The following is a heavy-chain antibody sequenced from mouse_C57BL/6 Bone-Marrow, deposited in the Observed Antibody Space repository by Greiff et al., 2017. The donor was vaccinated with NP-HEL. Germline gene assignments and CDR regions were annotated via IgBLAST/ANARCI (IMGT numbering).Heavy chain of an antibody. D-gene: IGHD1-1*01. J-gene: IGHJ4*01. CDR1: GYTFTSYW. V-gene: IGHV1-74*01. Sequence: QVQLKQPGAELVKPGASVKVSCKASGYTFTSYWMHWVKQRPGQGLEWIGRIHPSDSDTNYNQKFKGKATLTVDKSSSTAYMQLSSLTSEDSAVYYCAIPITTVVAPYAMDYWGQGTSGTVSS. CDR3: AIPITTVVAPYAMDY. CDR2: IHPSDSDT.